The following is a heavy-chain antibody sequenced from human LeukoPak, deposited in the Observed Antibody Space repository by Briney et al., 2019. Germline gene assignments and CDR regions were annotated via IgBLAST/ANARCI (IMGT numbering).Heavy chain of an antibody. D-gene: IGHD3-16*02. CDR1: GGSISSSSYY. CDR3: ARNREGRYHDYVWGSYRTLSFDY. CDR2: IYYSGST. Sequence: PSETLSLTCTVSGGSISSSSYYWGWIRQPPGKGLEWIGSIYYSGSTYYNPSLKSRVTISVDTSKNQFSLKLSSVTAADTAVYYCARNREGRYHDYVWGSYRTLSFDYWGQGTLVTVSS. V-gene: IGHV4-39*01. J-gene: IGHJ4*02.